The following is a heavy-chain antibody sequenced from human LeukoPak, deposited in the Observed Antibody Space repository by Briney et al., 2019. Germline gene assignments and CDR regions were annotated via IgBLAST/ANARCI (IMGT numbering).Heavy chain of an antibody. V-gene: IGHV1-8*03. CDR3: ARVVFHYRRGGYYGY. CDR2: MNPNSGNT. J-gene: IGHJ4*02. Sequence: GASVKVSCKASGYTFTSYDINWVRQATGQGLEWMGWMNPNSGNTSYAQKFQGRVTITGNTSISTAYMELSSLRSEDTAVYYCARVVFHYRRGGYYGYWGQGTLVTVSS. D-gene: IGHD3-22*01. CDR1: GYTFTSYD.